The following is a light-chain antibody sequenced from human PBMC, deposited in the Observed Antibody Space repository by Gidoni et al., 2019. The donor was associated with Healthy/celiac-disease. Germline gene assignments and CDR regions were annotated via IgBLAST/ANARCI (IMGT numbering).Light chain of an antibody. Sequence: DIQLTQSPSFLSASVGDRVTITCRASQGISSYLAWYQQKPGKAPKLLIYAASTLQSGVPSRFSGSGSGTEFTLTIISMQPEDFATYYCQQLNSSPITFGQGTRLEIK. CDR3: QQLNSSPIT. CDR2: AAS. V-gene: IGKV1-9*01. J-gene: IGKJ5*01. CDR1: QGISSY.